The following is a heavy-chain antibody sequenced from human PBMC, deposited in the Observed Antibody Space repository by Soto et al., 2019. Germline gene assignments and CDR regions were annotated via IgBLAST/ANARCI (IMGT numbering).Heavy chain of an antibody. CDR2: ISAYNGNT. CDR1: GYTFTSYG. V-gene: IGHV1-18*04. D-gene: IGHD3-22*01. CDR3: ARVRITMIVVVSAFDI. Sequence: ASVKVSCKASGYTFTSYGISWVLQAPGQGLEWMGWISAYNGNTNYAQKLQGRVTMTTDTSTSTAYMELRSLRSDGTAVYYCARVRITMIVVVSAFDIWGQGTMVTVSS. J-gene: IGHJ3*02.